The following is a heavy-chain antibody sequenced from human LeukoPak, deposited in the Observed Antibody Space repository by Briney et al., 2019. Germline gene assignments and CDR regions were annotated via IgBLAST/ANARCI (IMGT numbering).Heavy chain of an antibody. J-gene: IGHJ5*02. CDR2: INPSGGST. CDR3: AREDTLPKLRFLDHNWFDP. V-gene: IGHV1-46*01. D-gene: IGHD3-3*01. Sequence: ASVKVSCKASGYTFTSYYMHWVRQAPGQGLEWRGIINPSGGSTSYAQEFQGRVTMTRDTSTSTVYMELSSLRSEDTAVYYCAREDTLPKLRFLDHNWFDPWGQGTLVTVSS. CDR1: GYTFTSYY.